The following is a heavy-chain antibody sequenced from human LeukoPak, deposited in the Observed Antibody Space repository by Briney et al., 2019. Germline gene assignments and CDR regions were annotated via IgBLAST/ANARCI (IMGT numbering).Heavy chain of an antibody. CDR3: VKDRSDNSSWYLGDY. J-gene: IGHJ4*02. CDR1: GFTFSNYA. V-gene: IGHV3-30-3*01. CDR2: ISYDGSNK. D-gene: IGHD6-13*01. Sequence: GRSLRLSCAASGFTFSNYAMHWVRQAPGKGLEWVAVISYDGSNKYYADSVKGRLTISRDNSKNTLYLQMNSLRAEDTAIYYCVKDRSDNSSWYLGDYWGQGTLVAVSS.